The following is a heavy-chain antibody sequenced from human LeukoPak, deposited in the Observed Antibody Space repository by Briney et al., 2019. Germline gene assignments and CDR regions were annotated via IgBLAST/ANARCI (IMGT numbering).Heavy chain of an antibody. J-gene: IGHJ2*01. V-gene: IGHV5-51*01. CDR2: VFGRDSDT. Sequence: GESLKISCKGSGYTFSDYWIAWVRRMPGKGLEWMGFVFGRDSDTRYSPAFVGQVTISADKSANTAYLQWSGLKTSDTAMYFCARMPHDLPSRPYFYFDLWGRGTLVTVSS. CDR3: ARMPHDLPSRPYFYFDL. D-gene: IGHD3/OR15-3a*01. CDR1: GYTFSDYW.